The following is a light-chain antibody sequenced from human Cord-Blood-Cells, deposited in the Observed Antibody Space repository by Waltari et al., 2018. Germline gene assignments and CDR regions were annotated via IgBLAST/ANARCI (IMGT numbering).Light chain of an antibody. Sequence: QSALTQPASVSGSPGQSITIPCTGTSSDAGGYTYVSWYQQHPGKAPKLMIYEVSNRPSGVSNRFSGSKSGNTASLTISGLQAEDEADYYCSSYTSSSTLVFGGGTKLTVL. CDR2: EVS. CDR1: SSDAGGYTY. CDR3: SSYTSSSTLV. J-gene: IGLJ2*01. V-gene: IGLV2-14*01.